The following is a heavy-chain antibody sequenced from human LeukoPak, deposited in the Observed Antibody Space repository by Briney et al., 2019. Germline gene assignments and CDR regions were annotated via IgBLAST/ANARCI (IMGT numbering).Heavy chain of an antibody. CDR3: AKDTFYYDSSGPLDY. CDR2: ISWNSGSI. J-gene: IGHJ4*02. Sequence: LGGSLRLSCAASGFTFSSYAMSWVRQAPGKGLEWVSGISWNSGSIGYADSVKGRFTISRDNAKNSLYLQMNSLRAEDTALYYCAKDTFYYDSSGPLDYWGQGTLVTVSS. V-gene: IGHV3-9*01. D-gene: IGHD3-22*01. CDR1: GFTFSSYA.